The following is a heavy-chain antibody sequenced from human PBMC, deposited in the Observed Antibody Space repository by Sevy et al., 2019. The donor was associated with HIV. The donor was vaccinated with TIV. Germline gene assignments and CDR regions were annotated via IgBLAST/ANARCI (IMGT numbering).Heavy chain of an antibody. CDR2: ISGSGGST. CDR1: GFTFSSYA. V-gene: IGHV3-23*01. Sequence: GGSLRLSCAASGFTFSSYAMSWVRQAPGKGLEWVSAISGSGGSTYYADSVKGRFTISRDDSKNTAYLQMNNLRTDDTAVYYCARVAVEYCTDDCYHRFDYWGQGTQVTVS. D-gene: IGHD2-21*02. J-gene: IGHJ4*02. CDR3: ARVAVEYCTDDCYHRFDY.